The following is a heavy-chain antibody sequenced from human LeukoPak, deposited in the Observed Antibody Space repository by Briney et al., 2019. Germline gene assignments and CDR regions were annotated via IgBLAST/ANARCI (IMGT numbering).Heavy chain of an antibody. J-gene: IGHJ3*02. CDR3: ARASITMVRGPNAFDI. D-gene: IGHD3-10*01. CDR2: ISTDGSST. Sequence: GGSLRLSCAASGFTFSSYGMNWVRQAPGKGLVWVSRISTDGSSTSYADSVKGRFTISRDNAKNTLYLQMNSLRAEDTAVYYCARASITMVRGPNAFDIWGQGTMVTVSS. CDR1: GFTFSSYG. V-gene: IGHV3-74*01.